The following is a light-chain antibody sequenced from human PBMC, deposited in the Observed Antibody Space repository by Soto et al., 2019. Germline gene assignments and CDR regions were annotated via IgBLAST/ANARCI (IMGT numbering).Light chain of an antibody. J-gene: IGKJ1*01. V-gene: IGKV3-20*01. CDR2: GAS. CDR3: HQYGDAPWT. CDR1: QSVTSNY. Sequence: EIVLTQSPGTLSLSPGERATLSCRATQSVTSNYLSWYQQKPGQAPRLLIYGASSRATGIPDRFSGSGSGTDFTFTISRLEPGDFAVYFCHQYGDAPWTFGQGTTVEIK.